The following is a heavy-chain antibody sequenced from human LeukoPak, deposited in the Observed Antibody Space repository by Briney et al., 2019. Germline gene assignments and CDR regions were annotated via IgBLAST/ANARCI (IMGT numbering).Heavy chain of an antibody. D-gene: IGHD2-21*02. CDR1: GFTFSSYA. CDR2: IPYDGNNK. J-gene: IGHJ6*02. CDR3: AKDLRYCGGDCQGYYGMDV. V-gene: IGHV3-30-3*01. Sequence: GGSLRLSCAASGFTFSSYAMHWVRQAPGKGLEWVPVIPYDGNNKHYVDSVKGRFTISRDNSKNTVYLQMNSLRVEDTAVYYCAKDLRYCGGDCQGYYGMDVWGQGTTVTVSS.